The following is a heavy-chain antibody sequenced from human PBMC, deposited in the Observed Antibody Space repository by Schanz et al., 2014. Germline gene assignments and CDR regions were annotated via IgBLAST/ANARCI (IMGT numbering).Heavy chain of an antibody. CDR1: GDTFRSYT. V-gene: IGHV1-69*02. Sequence: QVQLVQSGSEVKKPGSSVKVSCKASGDTFRSYTINWVRHAPGQGLEWMGRIIPITGITNYAQKFQGRVTFTADKSTSTAFLEVNSLRSEDTDVYYCARTGYDPSLTHWGQGTLVTVSS. CDR3: ARTGYDPSLTH. D-gene: IGHD5-12*01. CDR2: IIPITGIT. J-gene: IGHJ4*02.